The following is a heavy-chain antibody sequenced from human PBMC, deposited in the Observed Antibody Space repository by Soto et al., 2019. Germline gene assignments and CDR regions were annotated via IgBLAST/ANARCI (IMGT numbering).Heavy chain of an antibody. CDR3: ARPDDFWSGYHPFQH. J-gene: IGHJ1*01. D-gene: IGHD3-3*01. CDR1: GGTFSSYA. Sequence: ASVKVSCKASGGTFSSYAISWVRQAPGQGLEWMGGIIPIFGTANYAQKFQGRVTITADESTSTAYMELSSLRSEDTAVYYCARPDDFWSGYHPFQHWGQGTLVTVSS. V-gene: IGHV1-69*13. CDR2: IIPIFGTA.